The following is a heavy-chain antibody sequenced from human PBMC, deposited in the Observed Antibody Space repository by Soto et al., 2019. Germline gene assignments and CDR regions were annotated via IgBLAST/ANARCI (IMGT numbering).Heavy chain of an antibody. CDR3: ARSIMWALRAEAGTAPRKTDY. J-gene: IGHJ4*02. CDR1: GYTFTSYG. D-gene: IGHD6-19*01. V-gene: IGHV1-18*01. CDR2: ISAYNGNT. Sequence: ASVKVSCKASGYTFTSYGISWVRQAPGQGLEWMGWISAYNGNTNYAQKLQGRVTMTTDTSTSTAYMELRSLRSDDTAVYYCARSIMWALRAEAGTAPRKTDYWGQGTLVTVSS.